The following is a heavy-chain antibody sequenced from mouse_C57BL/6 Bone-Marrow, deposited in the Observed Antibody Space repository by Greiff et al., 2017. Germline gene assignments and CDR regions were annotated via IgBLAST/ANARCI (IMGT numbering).Heavy chain of an antibody. CDR2: IDPSDSYT. CDR3: ARGDYDWFAY. D-gene: IGHD2-4*01. Sequence: VQLQQPGAELVMPGASVKLSCKASGYTFTSYWMHWVKQRPGQGLEWIGAIDPSDSYTNYNQKFKGKSTLTVDKSSSTAYMQLSSLTSEDSAVYDCARGDYDWFAYWGQGTLGTVSA. CDR1: GYTFTSYW. J-gene: IGHJ3*01. V-gene: IGHV1-69*01.